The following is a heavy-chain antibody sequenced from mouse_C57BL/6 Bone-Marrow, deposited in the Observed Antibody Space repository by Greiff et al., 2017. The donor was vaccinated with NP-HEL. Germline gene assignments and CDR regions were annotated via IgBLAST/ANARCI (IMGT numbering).Heavy chain of an antibody. D-gene: IGHD3-1*01. CDR2: INPSSGYT. CDR3: AGGGLRRYFDY. V-gene: IGHV1-7*01. J-gene: IGHJ2*01. Sequence: VQLQQPGAELAKPGASVKLSCKASGYTFTSYWMHWVKQRPGQGLEWIGYINPSSGYTKYNQKFKGKATLTADKSSSTAYMQLSSLTYEDSAVFYCAGGGLRRYFDYWGQGTTLTVTS. CDR1: GYTFTSYW.